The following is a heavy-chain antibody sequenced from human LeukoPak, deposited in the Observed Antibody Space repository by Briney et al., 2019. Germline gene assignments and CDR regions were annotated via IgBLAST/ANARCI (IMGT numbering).Heavy chain of an antibody. CDR1: GGSFSGYY. J-gene: IGHJ5*02. CDR2: INHSGST. CDR3: AGRITMIVAPMA. D-gene: IGHD3-22*01. Sequence: PSETLSLTCAVYGGSFSGYYWSWIRQPPGKGLEWIGGINHSGSTNYNPSLKSRVTISVDTSKNQFSLKLSSVTAADTAVYYCAGRITMIVAPMAWGQGTLVTVSS. V-gene: IGHV4-34*01.